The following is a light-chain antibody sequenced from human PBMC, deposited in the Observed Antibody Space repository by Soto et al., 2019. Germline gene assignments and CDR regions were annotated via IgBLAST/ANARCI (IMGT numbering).Light chain of an antibody. CDR1: QSVSSY. Sequence: EIVLTQSPATLSLSPGERATLSCRASQSVSSYLAWYQQKPGQAPRLLIYDASNRATGIPARFSGSGSVTDFTLTISSLEPEDFAVYYCQQRSNWPLFTFGPGTKVDIK. CDR2: DAS. V-gene: IGKV3-11*01. CDR3: QQRSNWPLFT. J-gene: IGKJ3*01.